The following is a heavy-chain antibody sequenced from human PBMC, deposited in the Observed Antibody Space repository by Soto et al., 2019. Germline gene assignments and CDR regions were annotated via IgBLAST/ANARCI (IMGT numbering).Heavy chain of an antibody. D-gene: IGHD5-12*01. Sequence: SETLSLTCTVSGGSISSYYWSWIRQPPGKGLEWIGYIYYSGSTNYNPSLKSRVTISVDTSKNQFSLKLSSVTAADTAVYYCARDLGGYDSHYYYYYMDVWGKGTTVTVSS. J-gene: IGHJ6*03. CDR3: ARDLGGYDSHYYYYYMDV. CDR1: GGSISSYY. CDR2: IYYSGST. V-gene: IGHV4-59*01.